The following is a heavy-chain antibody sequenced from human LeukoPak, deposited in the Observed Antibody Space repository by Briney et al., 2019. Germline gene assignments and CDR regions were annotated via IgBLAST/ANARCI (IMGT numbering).Heavy chain of an antibody. J-gene: IGHJ4*02. CDR1: EFAFSSYA. CDR2: ISYDGSNK. Sequence: PGRSLRLSCAASEFAFSSYAMHWVRQAPGKGLEWVAVISYDGSNKNYADSVKGRFTISRDNSKNTLYLQMNSLRTEETAVYYCAKDRQWFGTQEVDYWGQGTLVTVSS. D-gene: IGHD3-10*01. V-gene: IGHV3-30*18. CDR3: AKDRQWFGTQEVDY.